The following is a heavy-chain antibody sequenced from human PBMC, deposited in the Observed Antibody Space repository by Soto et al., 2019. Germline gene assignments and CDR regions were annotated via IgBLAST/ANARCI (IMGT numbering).Heavy chain of an antibody. V-gene: IGHV5-10-1*01. CDR1: GYSFASYW. CDR2: IDPSDSYT. J-gene: IGHJ6*02. D-gene: IGHD5-12*01. Sequence: GESLKISCKGSGYSFASYWISWVRQMPGKGLEWMGRIDPSDSYTNYSPSFQGHVTISADKSISTAYLQWSSLKASDTAMYYCAGRYSGYDLDYYYGMDVWGQGTTVTVSS. CDR3: AGRYSGYDLDYYYGMDV.